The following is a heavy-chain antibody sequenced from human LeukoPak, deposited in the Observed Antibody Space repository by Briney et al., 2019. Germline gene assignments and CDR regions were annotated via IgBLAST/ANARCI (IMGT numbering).Heavy chain of an antibody. J-gene: IGHJ6*02. D-gene: IGHD2-2*01. V-gene: IGHV4-59*01. CDR2: IYYSGST. CDR1: GGSISSYY. Sequence: PSETLSLTCTVSGGSISSYYWSWIRQPPGKGLEWIGNIYYSGSTNYNPSLKSRVTISVDTSKNQFSLKLSSVTAADTAVYYCARLPYCSSTSCDYYYYGMDVWGQGTTVTVSS. CDR3: ARLPYCSSTSCDYYYYGMDV.